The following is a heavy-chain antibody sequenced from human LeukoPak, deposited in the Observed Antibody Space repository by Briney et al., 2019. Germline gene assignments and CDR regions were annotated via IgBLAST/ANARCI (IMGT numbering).Heavy chain of an antibody. Sequence: ASVKVSCRASGGTFSSYAISWVRQAPGQGLEWRGGIIPIFGTANYAQKFQGRVTMTEDTSTDTAYMELSSLRSEDTAVYYCATGYYDSSGPDDGRFDPWGQGTLVTVSS. J-gene: IGHJ5*02. V-gene: IGHV1-69*06. CDR2: IIPIFGTA. D-gene: IGHD3-22*01. CDR1: GGTFSSYA. CDR3: ATGYYDSSGPDDGRFDP.